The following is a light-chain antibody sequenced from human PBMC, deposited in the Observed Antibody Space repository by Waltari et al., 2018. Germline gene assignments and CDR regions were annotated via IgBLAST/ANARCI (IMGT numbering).Light chain of an antibody. V-gene: IGLV5-37*01. CDR2: YKSDPEK. CDR1: SDINVGDFI. CDR3: MFWQNNGWV. Sequence: QPVLTQPPSSSASPGDSARLTCTLPSDINVGDFIIYWYQQKPGSPPRFLLYYKSDPEKAQGSGVPSRFSGSKVASANAGILVISGLQSEDEADYYCMFWQNNGWVFGGGTKLTVL. J-gene: IGLJ3*02.